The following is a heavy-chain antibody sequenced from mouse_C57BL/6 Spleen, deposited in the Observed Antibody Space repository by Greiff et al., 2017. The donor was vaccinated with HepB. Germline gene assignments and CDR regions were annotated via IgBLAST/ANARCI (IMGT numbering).Heavy chain of an antibody. J-gene: IGHJ3*01. CDR3: ARSGDGYYGDWFAY. CDR2: INPNNGGT. Sequence: VQLKESGPELVKPGASVKISCKASGYTFTDYYMNWVKQSHGKSLEWIGDINPNNGGTSYNQKFKGKATLTVDKSSSTAYMQLSSLTSEDSAVYYCARSGDGYYGDWFAYWGQGTLVTVSA. V-gene: IGHV1-26*01. CDR1: GYTFTDYY. D-gene: IGHD2-3*01.